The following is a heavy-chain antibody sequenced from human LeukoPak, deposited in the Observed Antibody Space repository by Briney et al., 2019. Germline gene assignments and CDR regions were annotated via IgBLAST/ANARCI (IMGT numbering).Heavy chain of an antibody. D-gene: IGHD3-16*01. V-gene: IGHV4-59*08. CDR2: TYYSGST. Sequence: SETLSLTCTVSGGSIRSYYWSWIRQPPGRGLEWIGYTYYSGSTNYNPSLKSRVTISVDTSKNQFSLKMSSVTAADTAVYYCATSSKGGLEAFDIWGQGTMVTVSS. J-gene: IGHJ3*02. CDR3: ATSSKGGLEAFDI. CDR1: GGSIRSYY.